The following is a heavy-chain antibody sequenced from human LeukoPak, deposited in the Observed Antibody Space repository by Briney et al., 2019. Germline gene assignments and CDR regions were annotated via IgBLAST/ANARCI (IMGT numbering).Heavy chain of an antibody. D-gene: IGHD1-26*01. CDR2: ISSSSSTI. V-gene: IGHV3-48*01. Sequence: GGSLRLSCAASGFTFSSYSMNWVRQAPGKGLEWVSYISSSSSTICYADSVKGRFTISRDNAKNSLYLQMNSLRAEDTALYHCARVKLRYSGSYYHDAFDIWGQGTMVTVSS. CDR3: ARVKLRYSGSYYHDAFDI. J-gene: IGHJ3*02. CDR1: GFTFSSYS.